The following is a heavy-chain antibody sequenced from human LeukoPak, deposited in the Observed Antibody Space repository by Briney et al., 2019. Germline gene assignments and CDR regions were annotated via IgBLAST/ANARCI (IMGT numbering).Heavy chain of an antibody. CDR3: ARDQGSSGGRGYFQH. Sequence: GASVKVSCKVSGYTLTELSMHWVRQAPGKGLEWMGGFDPEDGETIYAQKFQGRVTMTEDTSTDTAYMELSSLRSEDTAVYYCARDQGSSGGRGYFQHWGQGTLVTVSS. D-gene: IGHD6-19*01. J-gene: IGHJ1*01. V-gene: IGHV1-24*01. CDR1: GYTLTELS. CDR2: FDPEDGET.